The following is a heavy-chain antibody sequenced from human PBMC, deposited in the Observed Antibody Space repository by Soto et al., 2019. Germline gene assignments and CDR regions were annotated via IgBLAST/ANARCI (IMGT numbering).Heavy chain of an antibody. CDR3: ARVGSSSYYGMDV. D-gene: IGHD6-13*01. CDR2: ISYDGSNK. CDR1: GFTFSSYA. Sequence: QVQLVESGGGVVQPGRSLRLSCAASGFTFSSYAMHWVRQAPGKGLEWVAVISYDGSNKYYADSVKGRFTISRDKSKNTLYLQMNSLRAEDTAVYYCARVGSSSYYGMDVWGQGTTVTVSS. V-gene: IGHV3-30-3*01. J-gene: IGHJ6*02.